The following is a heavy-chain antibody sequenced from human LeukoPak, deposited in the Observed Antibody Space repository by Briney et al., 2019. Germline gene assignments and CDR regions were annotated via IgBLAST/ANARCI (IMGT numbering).Heavy chain of an antibody. CDR3: ARGGYPFLSSWYSDY. D-gene: IGHD6-13*01. J-gene: IGHJ4*02. CDR1: GYTFTSRA. Sequence: ASVKVSCKDSGYTFTSRAMNWVRQAPGQGLEWMGWIHTNTGNPTYAQGFTGRFVFSLDTSVNTAYLQISSLKAEDTAIYYCARGGYPFLSSWYSDYWGRGTLVTVSS. CDR2: IHTNTGNP. V-gene: IGHV7-4-1*02.